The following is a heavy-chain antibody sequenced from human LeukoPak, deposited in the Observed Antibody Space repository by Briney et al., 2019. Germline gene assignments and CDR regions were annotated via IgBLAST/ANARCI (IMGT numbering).Heavy chain of an antibody. Sequence: PGGSLRLSCAASGFPFSDFYMSWIRQAPGKGLEWVSYISSSATTIYYTDSVKGRFTISRDNAKSSLYLRMNNLRAEDTAVYYCARDQWGKYYFDYWGLGTLVTVSS. D-gene: IGHD7-27*01. CDR3: ARDQWGKYYFDY. CDR1: GFPFSDFY. J-gene: IGHJ4*02. V-gene: IGHV3-11*01. CDR2: ISSSATTI.